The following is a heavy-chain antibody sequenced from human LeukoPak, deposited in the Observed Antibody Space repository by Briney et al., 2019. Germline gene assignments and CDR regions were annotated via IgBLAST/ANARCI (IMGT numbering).Heavy chain of an antibody. Sequence: SETLSLTCTVSGASISDSDFFWAWVRQPPGKGLEWIGNIYYSGTTYYNPSLKSRVSVSMDTSKKQFSLKLSSVTAADTAVYYCASSTQSIAARDYWGQGTLVTVSS. V-gene: IGHV4-39*07. CDR2: IYYSGTT. CDR1: GASISDSDFF. J-gene: IGHJ4*02. D-gene: IGHD6-6*01. CDR3: ASSTQSIAARDY.